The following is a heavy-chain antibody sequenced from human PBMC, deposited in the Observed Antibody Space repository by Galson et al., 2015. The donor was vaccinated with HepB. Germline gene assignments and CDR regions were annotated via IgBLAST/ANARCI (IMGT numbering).Heavy chain of an antibody. CDR2: IYYSGST. CDR3: ARDPRVYSSSWYGFGGFDI. J-gene: IGHJ3*02. D-gene: IGHD6-13*01. V-gene: IGHV4-59*01. CDR1: GGSISSYY. Sequence: ETLSLTCTVSGGSISSYYWSWIRQPPGKGLEWIGYIYYSGSTNYNPSLKSRVTISVDTSKNQFSLKLSSVTAADTAVYYCARDPRVYSSSWYGFGGFDIWGQGTMVTVSS.